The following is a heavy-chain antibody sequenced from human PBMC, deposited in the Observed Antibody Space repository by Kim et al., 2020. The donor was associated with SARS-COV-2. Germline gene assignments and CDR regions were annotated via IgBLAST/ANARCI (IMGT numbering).Heavy chain of an antibody. CDR1: GCSISSSSYY. CDR3: ARQSMATITPDYFDN. V-gene: IGHV4-39*01. J-gene: IGHJ4*01. D-gene: IGHD5-12*01. CDR2: IHLSGTT. Sequence: SETLSLTCSVSGCSISSSSYYWGWIRQPPGKGLEWIGSIHLSGTTYYKPSLKSRATISLDTSKNQFSLKLNHVSAADTAVYYCARQSMATITPDYFDNWG.